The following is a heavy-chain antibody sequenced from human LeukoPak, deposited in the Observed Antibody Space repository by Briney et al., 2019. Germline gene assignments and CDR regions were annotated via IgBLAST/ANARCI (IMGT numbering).Heavy chain of an antibody. Sequence: ASVKVSCKASGYTFTSYGSSWVRQAPGQGLEWMGWISAYSGHTYYARKLQGRVTMTTHTSTSTAYMELRRLRSDNTAVYYCAGVYCIGGSCLDAFDIWGQGTIVTVSA. CDR3: AGVYCIGGSCLDAFDI. CDR2: ISAYSGHT. D-gene: IGHD2-15*01. V-gene: IGHV1-18*01. CDR1: GYTFTSYG. J-gene: IGHJ3*02.